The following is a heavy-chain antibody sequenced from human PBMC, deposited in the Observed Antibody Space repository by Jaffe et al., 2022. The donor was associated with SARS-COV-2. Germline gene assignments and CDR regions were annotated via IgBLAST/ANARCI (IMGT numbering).Heavy chain of an antibody. CDR1: GFTFTSFP. D-gene: IGHD6-13*01. J-gene: IGHJ4*02. CDR2: ISHDGNNK. CDR3: ASLKAAAGINLDY. V-gene: IGHV3-30*04. Sequence: QVQLVESGGGVVQPGRSLRLSCAASGFTFTSFPMHWVRQAPGKGLEWMAIISHDGNNKYYIDSVKGRFTISRDNSKNTLYLQMDSLRVEDTAVYYCASLKAAAGINLDYWGQGTLVTVSS.